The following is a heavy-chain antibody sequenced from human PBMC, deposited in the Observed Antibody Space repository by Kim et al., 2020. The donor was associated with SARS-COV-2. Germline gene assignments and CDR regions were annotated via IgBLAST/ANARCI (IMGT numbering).Heavy chain of an antibody. V-gene: IGHV4-39*01. D-gene: IGHD2-2*01. CDR2: IYYSAST. Sequence: SETLSLTCTVSGGSISSSSYYWGWIRQPPGKGLEWIGSIYYSASTYYNPSLKSRVTISVDTSKNQFSLKLSSVTAADTAVYYCARHSRIVVVPAAILAWGQGTLVTVSS. J-gene: IGHJ4*02. CDR1: GGSISSSSYY. CDR3: ARHSRIVVVPAAILA.